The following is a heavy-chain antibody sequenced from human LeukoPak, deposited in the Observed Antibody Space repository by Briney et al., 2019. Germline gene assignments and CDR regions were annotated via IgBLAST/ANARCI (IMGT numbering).Heavy chain of an antibody. CDR1: GFTVSSSY. D-gene: IGHD4-17*01. CDR3: ARGSAAEEYGDYMHFDS. V-gene: IGHV3-66*01. CDR2: ICSGGLT. J-gene: IGHJ4*02. Sequence: GGSLRLSCAASGFTVSSSYMSWVRQAPGKGLEWVSFICSGGLTYYADSVKGRFTISRDSSKNTLYVQMNRLRAEDTAVYYCARGSAAEEYGDYMHFDSWGQGTLVTVPS.